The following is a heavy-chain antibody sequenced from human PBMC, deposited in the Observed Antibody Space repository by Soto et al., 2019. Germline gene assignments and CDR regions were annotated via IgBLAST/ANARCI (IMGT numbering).Heavy chain of an antibody. CDR3: AIYYGDYDYYMDV. Sequence: SETLSLTCTVSGGSISSSSYYWGWIRQPPGKGLEWIGSIYYSGSTYYNPSLKSRVTISVDTSKNQFSLKLSSVTAADTAVYYCAIYYGDYDYYMDVWGKGTTVTVS. J-gene: IGHJ6*03. V-gene: IGHV4-39*01. CDR1: GGSISSSSYY. D-gene: IGHD4-17*01. CDR2: IYYSGST.